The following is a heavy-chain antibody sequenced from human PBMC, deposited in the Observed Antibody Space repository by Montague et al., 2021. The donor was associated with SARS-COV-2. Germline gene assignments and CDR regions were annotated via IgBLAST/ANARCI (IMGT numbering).Heavy chain of an antibody. V-gene: IGHV4-39*01. CDR3: ARRPPYQTGALDI. Sequence: SETLSLTCTVSGGSISNSHYYCAWIRQPPGKGLEWIGSTYFNGHSYYNPSLKNRASISLDTSKNQYYLKLNSVAAADTAVYYCARRPPYQTGALDIWGQGTMVTVSS. CDR2: TYFNGHS. CDR1: GGSISNSHYY. J-gene: IGHJ3*02. D-gene: IGHD2-2*01.